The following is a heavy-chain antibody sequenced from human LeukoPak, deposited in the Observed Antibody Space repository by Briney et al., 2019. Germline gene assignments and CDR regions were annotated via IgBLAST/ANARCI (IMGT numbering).Heavy chain of an antibody. CDR3: ARGSRHSKFDY. V-gene: IGHV1-46*01. CDR2: INPSGGST. CDR1: GNTFSSNF. Sequence: ASVKVSCKASGNTFSSNFLRWVRQAPGQGLEWMGIINPSGGSTTYAQRFQGRVTMTRDTSTSTVYMELNSLRSEDTAVYYCARGSRHSKFDYWGQGTLVTVSS. J-gene: IGHJ4*02. D-gene: IGHD6-13*01.